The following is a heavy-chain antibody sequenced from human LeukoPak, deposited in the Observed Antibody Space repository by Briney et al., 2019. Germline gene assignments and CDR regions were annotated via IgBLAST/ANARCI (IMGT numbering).Heavy chain of an antibody. CDR1: GCSISSGTYY. Sequence: PSQTLSLTCTVSGCSISSGTYYWSWIRQHPGKGLEWIRYIYYSGSTYYNPSRKSRVTEAVDTAENQYYVELRSVTAAGPAWEYCARDWCSITSWYDAFDIWGQGTMVTVSS. CDR2: IYYSGST. D-gene: IGHD2-2*01. V-gene: IGHV4-31*03. J-gene: IGHJ3*02. CDR3: ARDWCSITSWYDAFDI.